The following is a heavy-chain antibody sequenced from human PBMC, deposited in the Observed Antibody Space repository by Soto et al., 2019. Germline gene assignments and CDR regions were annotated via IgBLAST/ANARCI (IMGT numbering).Heavy chain of an antibody. CDR2: ISYDGSKK. D-gene: IGHD6-19*01. J-gene: IGHJ6*02. V-gene: IGHV3-30-3*01. Sequence: QVQLVESGGGVVQPGTSLRLSCAASGFTFSNYAIHWVRQAPGKGLEWVAVISYDGSKKFFADSVKGRFTISRDYSKNTVYLQMNSLRVEDPAVYYCARGTAVTSTNYFDMDVWGLGTTVTVSS. CDR1: GFTFSNYA. CDR3: ARGTAVTSTNYFDMDV.